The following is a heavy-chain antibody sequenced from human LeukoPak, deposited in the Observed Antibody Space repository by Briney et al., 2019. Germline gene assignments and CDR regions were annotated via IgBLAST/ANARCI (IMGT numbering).Heavy chain of an antibody. D-gene: IGHD3-3*01. Sequence: GGSLRFSCAASGFTFSSYSMNWVRQAPGKGLEWVSYISSSSSTIYYADSVKGRFTISRDNAKNSLYLQMNSLRAEDTAVYYCARLDFWSGYYTFDYWGQGTLVTVSS. CDR3: ARLDFWSGYYTFDY. J-gene: IGHJ4*02. V-gene: IGHV3-48*01. CDR2: ISSSSSTI. CDR1: GFTFSSYS.